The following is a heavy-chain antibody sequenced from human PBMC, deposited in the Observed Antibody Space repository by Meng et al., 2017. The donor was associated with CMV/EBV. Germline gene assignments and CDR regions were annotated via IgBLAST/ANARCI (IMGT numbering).Heavy chain of an antibody. CDR2: IYTSGST. J-gene: IGHJ4*02. CDR3: ARVLRWNGVIDY. CDR1: GGSISSYY. D-gene: IGHD4-23*01. Sequence: VQLHESGTGLVEPSEARSLTCTVSGGSISSYYWSWIRQPAGKGLEWIGRIYTSGSTNYNPSLKSRVTMSVGTSKNQFSLKLSSVTAADTAVYYCARVLRWNGVIDYWGQGTLVTVSS. V-gene: IGHV4-4*07.